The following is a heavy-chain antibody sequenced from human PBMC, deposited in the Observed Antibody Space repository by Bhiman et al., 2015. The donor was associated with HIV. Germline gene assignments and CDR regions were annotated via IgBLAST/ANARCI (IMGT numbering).Heavy chain of an antibody. CDR2: IKHDGSDK. CDR3: ARETGATYFDY. D-gene: IGHD7-27*01. CDR1: GFTFSIYW. J-gene: IGHJ4*02. V-gene: IGHV3-7*05. Sequence: EEQLVISGGGLVQPGGSLRLSCAASGFTFSIYWMTWVRQAPGKGLEWVANIKHDGSDKYYVDSVKGRFTISRDNAKNSLYLQMNSLRAEDTAVFFCARETGATYFDYWGQGTLVTVSS.